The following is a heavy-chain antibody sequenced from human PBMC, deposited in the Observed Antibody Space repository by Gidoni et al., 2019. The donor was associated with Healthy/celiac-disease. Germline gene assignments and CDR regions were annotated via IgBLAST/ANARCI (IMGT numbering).Heavy chain of an antibody. CDR1: GGSISSSSYY. V-gene: IGHV4-39*01. D-gene: IGHD3-16*01. CDR2: IYYSGST. CDR3: AGLRGDAFDI. Sequence: QLQLQKSGPGLVKPSETLSLTCTVSGGSISSSSYYWIGSIYYSGSTYYNPSLKSRVTISVDTSKNQFSLKLSSVTAEDTAVYYCAGLRGDAFDIWGQGTMVTVS. J-gene: IGHJ3*02.